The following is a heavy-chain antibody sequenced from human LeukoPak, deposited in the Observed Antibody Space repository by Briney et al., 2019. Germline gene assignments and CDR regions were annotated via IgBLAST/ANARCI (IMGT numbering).Heavy chain of an antibody. CDR1: GGSISNYY. D-gene: IGHD4-11*01. CDR3: ARGHDYSNYYYYYMDV. Sequence: PSETLSLTCTVSGGSISNYYWSCIRQPPGKGLEWIGDIYYSVSTNYNPSLKSRVTISVDTSKNQFSLKLSSVTAADTAVYYCARGHDYSNYYYYYMDVWGKGTTVTVSS. V-gene: IGHV4-59*01. CDR2: IYYSVST. J-gene: IGHJ6*03.